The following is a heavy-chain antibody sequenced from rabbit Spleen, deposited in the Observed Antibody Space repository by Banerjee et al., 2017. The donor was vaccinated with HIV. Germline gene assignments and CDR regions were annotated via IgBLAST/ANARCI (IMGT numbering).Heavy chain of an antibody. V-gene: IGHV1S40*01. CDR2: IYAGSSGDP. J-gene: IGHJ4*01. CDR3: ARLGHADYPYAYGLKL. Sequence: QSLEESGGDLVKPGASLTLTCTASGFSFSSRYYMCWVRQAPGKGLEWIACIYAGSSGDPYYASWAKGRFTISKTSSTTVTLQMTSLTAADTATYFCARLGHADYPYAYGLKLWGPGTLVTVS. CDR1: GFSFSSRYY. D-gene: IGHD6-1*01.